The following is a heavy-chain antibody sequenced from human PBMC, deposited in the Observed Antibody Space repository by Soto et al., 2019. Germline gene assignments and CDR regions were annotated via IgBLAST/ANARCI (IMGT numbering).Heavy chain of an antibody. J-gene: IGHJ4*02. CDR2: IYSSGST. V-gene: IGHV4-59*01. CDR1: GDSISDSYH. CDR3: ARDADYGSLDY. Sequence: QVHPQESGPGLVKPSETLSLTCSVSGDSISDSYHWTWIRQPPGKGLEWIGYIYSSGSTDYNPSLKSRVTISVDTSKNQFSLKLNSVTAADTAVYYCARDADYGSLDYWGQGTLVTVSS. D-gene: IGHD4-17*01.